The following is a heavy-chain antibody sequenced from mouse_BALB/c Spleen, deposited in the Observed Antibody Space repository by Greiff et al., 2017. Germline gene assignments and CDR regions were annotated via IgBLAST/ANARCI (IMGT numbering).Heavy chain of an antibody. V-gene: IGHV2-5-1*01. CDR2: IWRGGST. CDR1: GFSLTSYG. D-gene: IGHD2-10*02. Sequence: VKLVESGPSLVQPSQSLSITCTVSGFSLTSYGVHWVRQSPGKGLEWLGVIWRGGSTDYNAAFMSRLSITKDNSKSQVFFKMNSLQADDTAIYYCAKKYGNYEGAMDYWGQGTSVTVSS. J-gene: IGHJ4*01. CDR3: AKKYGNYEGAMDY.